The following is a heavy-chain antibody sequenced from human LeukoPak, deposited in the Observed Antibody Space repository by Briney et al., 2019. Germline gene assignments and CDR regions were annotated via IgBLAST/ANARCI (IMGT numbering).Heavy chain of an antibody. CDR1: GYTFTSYD. J-gene: IGHJ6*03. V-gene: IGHV1-8*03. CDR2: MNPNRGNT. D-gene: IGHD6-13*01. CDR3: ARGAPRETRTWQQLVRGSRYYYYYYYMDV. Sequence: ASVKVSCKASGYTFTSYDINWVRQATGQGLEWMGWMNPNRGNTGYAQKFQGRVTITRNTSISTAYMELSSLRSEDTAVYYCARGAPRETRTWQQLVRGSRYYYYYYYMDVWGKGTTVTVSS.